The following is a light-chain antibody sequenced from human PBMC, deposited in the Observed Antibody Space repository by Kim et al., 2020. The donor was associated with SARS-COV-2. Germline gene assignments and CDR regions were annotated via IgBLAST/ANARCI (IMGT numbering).Light chain of an antibody. Sequence: GLSITCSCTETSSTVGNFDFVSWYQHHPRKAPNLMIYEGSTGPPGVSTRFSGSKSGNPASLTISGLQAEDEGDYYCCSYAGTATYVFGGGTKVTVL. V-gene: IGLV2-23*01. CDR3: CSYAGTATYV. CDR1: SSTVGNFDF. J-gene: IGLJ1*01. CDR2: EGS.